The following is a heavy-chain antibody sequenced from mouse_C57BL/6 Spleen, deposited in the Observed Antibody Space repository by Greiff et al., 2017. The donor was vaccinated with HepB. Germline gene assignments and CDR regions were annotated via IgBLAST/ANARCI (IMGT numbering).Heavy chain of an antibody. CDR1: GYAFSSYW. V-gene: IGHV1-80*01. D-gene: IGHD2-1*01. CDR2: IYPGDGDT. Sequence: QVQLQQSGAELVKPGASVKISCKASGYAFSSYWMNWVKQRPGKGLEWIGQIYPGDGDTNYNGKFKGKATLTADKSSSTAYMQLSSLTSEDSAVYFCARSLYGNDAMDYWGQGTSATVAS. J-gene: IGHJ4*01. CDR3: ARSLYGNDAMDY.